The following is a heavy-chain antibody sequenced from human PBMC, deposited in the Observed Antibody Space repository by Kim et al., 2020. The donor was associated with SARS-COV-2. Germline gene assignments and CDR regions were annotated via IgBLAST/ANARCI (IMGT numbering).Heavy chain of an antibody. CDR3: ARSGIAAAGDY. D-gene: IGHD6-13*01. V-gene: IGHV1-2*02. Sequence: NYAQKLQGRVTMTRDTSSSTAYMELSRLRSDDTAVYYCARSGIAAAGDYWGQGTLVTVSS. J-gene: IGHJ4*02.